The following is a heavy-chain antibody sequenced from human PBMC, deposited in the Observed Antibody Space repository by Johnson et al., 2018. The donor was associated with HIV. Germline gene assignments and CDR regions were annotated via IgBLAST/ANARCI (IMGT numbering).Heavy chain of an antibody. CDR2: ISYDGTNK. J-gene: IGHJ3*02. V-gene: IGHV3-30*18. D-gene: IGHD1-26*01. Sequence: QVQLVESGGGLVQPGRSLRLSCAASGFTFDDYAMHWVRQAPGKGLEWVAVISYDGTNKYYADSVKGRFTISRDNSKNTLYLQMNSLRAEDTAVYYCAKDGGSYGGAFDIWGQGTMVTVSS. CDR3: AKDGGSYGGAFDI. CDR1: GFTFDDYA.